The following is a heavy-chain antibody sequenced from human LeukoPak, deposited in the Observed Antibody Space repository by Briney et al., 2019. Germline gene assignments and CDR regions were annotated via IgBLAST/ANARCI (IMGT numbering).Heavy chain of an antibody. J-gene: IGHJ6*02. CDR3: ARERDSSGWYDRYYYYGMDV. CDR2: INAGNGNT. CDR1: GYTFTTYA. D-gene: IGHD6-19*01. V-gene: IGHV1-3*01. Sequence: ASVKVSCKASGYTFTTYAIHWVRQAPGQGLEWMGWINAGNGNTKYSQKFQGRVTITRDTSASTAYMELSSLRSEDTAVYYCARERDSSGWYDRYYYYGMDVWGQGTTVTVSS.